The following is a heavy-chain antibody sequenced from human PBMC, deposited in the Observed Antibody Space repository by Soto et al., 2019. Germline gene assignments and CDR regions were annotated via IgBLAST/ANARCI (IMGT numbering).Heavy chain of an antibody. V-gene: IGHV4-31*03. D-gene: IGHD2-2*01. Sequence: SETLSLTCSVSGGSITGGHYWSWIRQHPGRGLEWIGNIYDRGTTSYNPSLKSRLTISLDTSRNQFSMKLTSVTAADAAVYYCAREYIAVVPTLDLREAYLQNYRVDVWGQGTTVTVSS. CDR1: GGSITGGHY. J-gene: IGHJ6*02. CDR2: IYDRGTT. CDR3: AREYIAVVPTLDLREAYLQNYRVDV.